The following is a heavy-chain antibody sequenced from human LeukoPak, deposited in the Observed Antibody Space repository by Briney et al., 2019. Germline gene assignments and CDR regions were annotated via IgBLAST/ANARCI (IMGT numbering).Heavy chain of an antibody. J-gene: IGHJ5*02. CDR3: ARRATSGSYYNVIWFDP. D-gene: IGHD3-10*01. V-gene: IGHV5-51*01. CDR1: GYSFTSYW. Sequence: GESLKISCKGPGYSFTSYWIGWVRQMPGKGLEWMGIIYPGDSDTRYSPSFQGQVTISADKSISTAYLQWSSLKASDTAMHYCARRATSGSYYNVIWFDPWGQGTLVTVSS. CDR2: IYPGDSDT.